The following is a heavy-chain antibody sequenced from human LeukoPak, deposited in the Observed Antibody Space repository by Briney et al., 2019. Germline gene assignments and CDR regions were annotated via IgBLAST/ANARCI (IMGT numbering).Heavy chain of an antibody. D-gene: IGHD3-10*01. CDR3: AVARGLTDPLDF. Sequence: ASVKVSCKASGYTFTSYDINWVRQATGQGLEWIGWIVVGSGYTNYAQKFQERVTFTGDMSTGTVYMELSSLRSEDTAVYYCAVARGLTDPLDFWGQGTLVTVSS. CDR1: GYTFTSYD. V-gene: IGHV1-58*02. CDR2: IVVGSGYT. J-gene: IGHJ4*02.